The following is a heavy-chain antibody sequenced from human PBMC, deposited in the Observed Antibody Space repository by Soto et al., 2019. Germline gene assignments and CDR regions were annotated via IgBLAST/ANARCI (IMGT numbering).Heavy chain of an antibody. D-gene: IGHD3-10*01. V-gene: IGHV5-51*01. CDR3: ARYNSYAVEY. CDR1: GYTFATYW. CDR2: IYPGDSDR. Sequence: XESLKISCKGSGYTFATYWIGWVRQMPGKGLEWMGIIYPGDSDRRYGPSFQGQVTISVDKSINTAYLQWSSLKASDTAMYYCARYNSYAVEYSGPGTLVTVSS. J-gene: IGHJ4*02.